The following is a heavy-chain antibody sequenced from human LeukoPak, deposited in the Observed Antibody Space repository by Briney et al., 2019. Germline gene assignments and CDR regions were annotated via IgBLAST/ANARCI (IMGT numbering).Heavy chain of an antibody. J-gene: IGHJ3*02. V-gene: IGHV4-34*01. D-gene: IGHD6-19*01. Sequence: SETLSLTCAVYGGSFSGYYWSWIRQPPGKGLEWIGEINHSGSTNYNPSLKSRVTISVDTSKNQFSLKLSSVTAADTAVYFCARENGSGWYGSAFHIWGQGTMVTVSS. CDR1: GGSFSGYY. CDR3: ARENGSGWYGSAFHI. CDR2: INHSGST.